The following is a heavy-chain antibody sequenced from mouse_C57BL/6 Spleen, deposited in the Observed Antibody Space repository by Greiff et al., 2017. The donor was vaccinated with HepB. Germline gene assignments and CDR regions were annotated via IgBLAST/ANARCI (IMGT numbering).Heavy chain of an antibody. V-gene: IGHV1-82*01. CDR2: IYPGDGDT. CDR3: AREGLLWGAMDY. J-gene: IGHJ4*01. CDR1: GYAFSSSW. Sequence: VKLVESGPELVKPGASVKISCKASGYAFSSSWMNWVKQRPGKGLEWIGRIYPGDGDTNYNGKFKGKATLTADKSSSTAYMQLSSLTSEDSAVYFCAREGLLWGAMDYWGQGTSVTVSS. D-gene: IGHD2-10*01.